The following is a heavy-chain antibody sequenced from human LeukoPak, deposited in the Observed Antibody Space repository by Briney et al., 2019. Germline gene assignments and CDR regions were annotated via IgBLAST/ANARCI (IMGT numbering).Heavy chain of an antibody. Sequence: SETLSLTCTVSGGSISSYYWSWIRQPPGKGLEWIGYIYSSGSTNYNPSLKSRVTISVDTSKNQFSLKLTSVTAADTAVYYCARDLASNWFDPWGQGTLVTVSS. CDR2: IYSSGST. V-gene: IGHV4-59*01. CDR3: ARDLASNWFDP. D-gene: IGHD3-3*02. J-gene: IGHJ5*02. CDR1: GGSISSYY.